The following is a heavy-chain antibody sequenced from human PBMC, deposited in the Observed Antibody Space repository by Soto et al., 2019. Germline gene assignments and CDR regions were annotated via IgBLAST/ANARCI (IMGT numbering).Heavy chain of an antibody. V-gene: IGHV3-23*01. D-gene: IGHD3-22*01. CDR2: ISGSGGST. Sequence: PGGSLRLSCAASGFTFSSYAMSWVRQAPGKGLEWVSAISGSGGSTYYADSVKGRFTISRDNSKNTLYLQMNSLRAEDTAVYYCAKFGRHYYDSSGYDYWGQGTLVTVSS. J-gene: IGHJ4*02. CDR3: AKFGRHYYDSSGYDY. CDR1: GFTFSSYA.